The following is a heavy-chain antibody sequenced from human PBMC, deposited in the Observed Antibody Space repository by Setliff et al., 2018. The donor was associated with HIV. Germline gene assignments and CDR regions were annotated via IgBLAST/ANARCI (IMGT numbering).Heavy chain of an antibody. CDR1: GYTFTSYG. CDR3: ARPNGGNYYGSGSYDY. V-gene: IGHV1-18*01. CDR2: ISAYNGNT. D-gene: IGHD3-10*01. J-gene: IGHJ4*02. Sequence: ASVKVSCKASGYTFTSYGISWVRQAPGQGLEWVGWISAYNGNTNYAQKLQGRVTMTTDTSTSTAYMELRSLRSDDTAVYYCARPNGGNYYGSGSYDYWGQGTLVTVSS.